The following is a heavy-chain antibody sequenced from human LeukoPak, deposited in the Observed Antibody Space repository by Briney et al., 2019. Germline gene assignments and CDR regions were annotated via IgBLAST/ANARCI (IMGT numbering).Heavy chain of an antibody. Sequence: GGSLRLSCAASGFTFSIYGMHWVRQAPGKGLEWISSISWNSGSIGYADSVKGRFTISRDNAKNSLYVQMNSLRTEDTALYYCAKGYRKGRWLPLDYWGQGTLVTVSS. V-gene: IGHV3-9*01. D-gene: IGHD5-24*01. CDR2: ISWNSGSI. J-gene: IGHJ4*02. CDR1: GFTFSIYG. CDR3: AKGYRKGRWLPLDY.